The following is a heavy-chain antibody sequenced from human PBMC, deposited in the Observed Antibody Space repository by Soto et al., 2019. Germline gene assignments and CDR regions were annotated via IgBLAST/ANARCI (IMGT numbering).Heavy chain of an antibody. CDR3: AKDQYYGSGSYFDY. Sequence: QVQLVESGGGVVQPGRSLRLSCAASGFTFSSYGMHWVRQAPGKGLEWVAVISYDGSNKYYADSVKGRFTISRDNSKNPLYLQMNRLRAEDTAVYYCAKDQYYGSGSYFDYWGQGTLVTVSS. CDR1: GFTFSSYG. D-gene: IGHD3-10*01. CDR2: ISYDGSNK. V-gene: IGHV3-30*18. J-gene: IGHJ4*02.